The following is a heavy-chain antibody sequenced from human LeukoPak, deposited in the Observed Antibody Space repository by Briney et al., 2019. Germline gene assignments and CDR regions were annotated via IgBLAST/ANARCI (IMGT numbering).Heavy chain of an antibody. CDR3: ARTGRYCRSNSCLYFDY. D-gene: IGHD2-15*01. J-gene: IGHJ4*02. V-gene: IGHV4-59*01. CDR2: TSYTGNT. CDR1: GDFISNYY. Sequence: SETLSLTCSVSGDFISNYYWSWLRHLPGKGLEWIGYTSYTGNTNYNPSLESRVSISIDTSTNQFFLKLNSVTASDTAVYYCARTGRYCRSNSCLYFDYWGQGILAIVSS.